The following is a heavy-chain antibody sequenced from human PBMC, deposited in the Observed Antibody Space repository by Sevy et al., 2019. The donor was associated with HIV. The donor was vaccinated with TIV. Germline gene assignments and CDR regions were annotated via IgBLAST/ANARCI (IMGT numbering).Heavy chain of an antibody. CDR3: AKDSYFDNTLFDY. CDR1: GFTFSSYG. V-gene: IGHV3-23*01. J-gene: IGHJ4*02. D-gene: IGHD3-22*01. Sequence: GGSLRLSCAASGFTFSSYGMHWVRQAPCKGLEWVSGISGSGGSTYYADSVKGRFTISRDNSKNTLYLQMNSLRAEDTAVYYCAKDSYFDNTLFDYWGQGTLVTVSS. CDR2: ISGSGGST.